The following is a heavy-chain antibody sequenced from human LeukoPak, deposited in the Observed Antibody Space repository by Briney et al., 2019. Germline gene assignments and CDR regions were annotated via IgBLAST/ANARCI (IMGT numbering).Heavy chain of an antibody. D-gene: IGHD6-19*01. CDR2: TYYRSRWFN. V-gene: IGHV6-1*01. CDR1: GDSVSSNSAA. CDR3: ARVKAVAGTESFDY. J-gene: IGHJ4*02. Sequence: SQTLSLTCAISGDSVSSNSAAWNRIRQSPSRGLEWLGRTYYRSRWFNDYAVSVKSRITINPDTSRNQFSLQLNSVTPEDTAVYYCARVKAVAGTESFDYWGQGTLVTVSS.